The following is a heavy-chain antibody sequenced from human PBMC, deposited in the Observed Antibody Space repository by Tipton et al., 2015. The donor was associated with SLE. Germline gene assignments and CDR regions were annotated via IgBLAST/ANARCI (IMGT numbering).Heavy chain of an antibody. V-gene: IGHV3-74*01. CDR1: GFTFSSYW. CDR2: INSGGSNT. CDR3: TREYPCYDSCLDV. J-gene: IGHJ6*03. D-gene: IGHD2-2*01. Sequence: SLRLSCAASGFTFSSYWMHWVRQAPGKGLVWVSRINSGGSNTRYADSEKGRFTISRDNAKNTLYLQMNSLTAEDTAVYYCTREYPCYDSCLDVWGKVTTFTVSS.